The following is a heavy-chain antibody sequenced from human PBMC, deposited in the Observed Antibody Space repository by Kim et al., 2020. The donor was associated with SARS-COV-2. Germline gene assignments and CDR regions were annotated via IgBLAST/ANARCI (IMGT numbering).Heavy chain of an antibody. V-gene: IGHV3-21*01. CDR1: GFTFSSYS. J-gene: IGHJ6*02. CDR3: ARTLSPSASDYGDYYGMDV. CDR2: ISSSSSYI. D-gene: IGHD4-17*01. Sequence: GGSLRLSCAASGFTFSSYSMNWVRQAPGKGLEWVSSISSSSSYIYYADSVKGRFTISRDNAKNSLYLQMNSLRAEDTAVYYCARTLSPSASDYGDYYGMDVWGQGATVTVSS.